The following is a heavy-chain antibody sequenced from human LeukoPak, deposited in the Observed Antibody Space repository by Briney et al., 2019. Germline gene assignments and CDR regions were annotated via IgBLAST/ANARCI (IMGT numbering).Heavy chain of an antibody. Sequence: PSETLSLTCAVYGGLFSGYYWSWIRQRPGKGLEWIEEINHSGSTNYNPSLKSRVTISVDTSKNQFSLKLSSVTAADTAVYYCASRPSSNCSSTSCHMAYWGQGTLVTVSS. V-gene: IGHV4-34*01. D-gene: IGHD2-2*02. CDR1: GGLFSGYY. J-gene: IGHJ4*02. CDR3: ASRPSSNCSSTSCHMAY. CDR2: INHSGST.